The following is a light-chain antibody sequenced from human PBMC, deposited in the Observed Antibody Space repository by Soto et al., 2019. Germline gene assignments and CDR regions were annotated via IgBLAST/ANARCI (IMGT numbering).Light chain of an antibody. CDR2: RNN. J-gene: IGLJ3*02. CDR1: SSNIGSDY. Sequence: QSVLTQPPSASGTPGQRVTISCSGSSSNIGSDYVYWYRQLPGTAPKLLISRNNQRPSAVPDRFSGSKSGTSASLAIRGLRSEDEADYYCATWDDSLNVWVFGGGTKLTVL. CDR3: ATWDDSLNVWV. V-gene: IGLV1-47*01.